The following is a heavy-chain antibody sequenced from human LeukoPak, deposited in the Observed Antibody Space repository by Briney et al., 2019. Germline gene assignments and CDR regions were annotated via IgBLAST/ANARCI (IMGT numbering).Heavy chain of an antibody. Sequence: PGGSLRLSCAASGFTFSSYSMNWVRQAPGKGLEWVSSISSSSSYIYYADSVKGRFTISRDNAKNSLYLQMNSLRAEDTAVYYCARGGIQVSGIDEFDYWGQGTLVTVPS. J-gene: IGHJ4*02. CDR1: GFTFSSYS. D-gene: IGHD6-19*01. CDR3: ARGGIQVSGIDEFDY. V-gene: IGHV3-21*01. CDR2: ISSSSSYI.